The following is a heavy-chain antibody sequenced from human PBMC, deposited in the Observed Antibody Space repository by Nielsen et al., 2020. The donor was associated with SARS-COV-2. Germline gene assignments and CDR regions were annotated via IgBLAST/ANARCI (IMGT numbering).Heavy chain of an antibody. D-gene: IGHD3-16*01. CDR3: AKEHLVDRALIMYYFDS. Sequence: ASVKVSCKASGYTFSTSYMHWVRQAPGQRLEWMGWMSAADGRTTYSQKFQGRVTTTRDTSATTVYLELSSLTSEDTAVYFCAKEHLVDRALIMYYFDSWGQGTLVTVSS. CDR2: MSAADGRT. CDR1: GYTFSTSY. V-gene: IGHV1-3*01. J-gene: IGHJ4*02.